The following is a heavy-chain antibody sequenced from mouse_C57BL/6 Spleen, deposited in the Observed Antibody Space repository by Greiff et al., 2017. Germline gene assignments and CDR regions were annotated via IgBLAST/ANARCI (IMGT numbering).Heavy chain of an antibody. D-gene: IGHD3-2*02. V-gene: IGHV1-69*01. CDR3: ARSAQATLAMDY. J-gene: IGHJ4*01. CDR1: GYTFTSYW. Sequence: QVQLKQPGAELVMPGASVKLSCKASGYTFTSYWMHWVKQRPGQGLEWIGEIDPSDSYTNYNQKFKGKSTLTVDKSSSTAYMQLSSLTSEDSAVYYCARSAQATLAMDYWGQGTSVTVSS. CDR2: IDPSDSYT.